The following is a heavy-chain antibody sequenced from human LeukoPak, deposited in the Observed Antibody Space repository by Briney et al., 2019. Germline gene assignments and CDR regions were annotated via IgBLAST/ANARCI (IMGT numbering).Heavy chain of an antibody. D-gene: IGHD2-15*01. V-gene: IGHV4-31*03. CDR2: IYYSGST. CDR3: ARVVGYCSGGSCYWPDY. Sequence: SGTLSLTRTVSVGSISSGGYYWSWLRQHRGGGLEWIGYIYYSGSTYYNPSLKSRVTISVDTSKNQFSLKLSSVSAAGTAVYYCARVVGYCSGGSCYWPDYWGQGTLVTVSS. CDR1: VGSISSGGYY. J-gene: IGHJ4*02.